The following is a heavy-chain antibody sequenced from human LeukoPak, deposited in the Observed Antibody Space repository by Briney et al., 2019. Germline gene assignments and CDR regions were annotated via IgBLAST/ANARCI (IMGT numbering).Heavy chain of an antibody. D-gene: IGHD3-3*01. CDR3: AAYVLRFLEWLWRD. J-gene: IGHJ4*02. CDR1: GYTLTELS. Sequence: VASVKVSCKVSGYTLTELSMHWVRQAPGKGLESIGGFDPEDGETIYAQKFQGRVTMTEDTSTDTAYMELSSLRSEDTAVYYCAAYVLRFLEWLWRDWGQGTLVTVSS. CDR2: FDPEDGET. V-gene: IGHV1-24*01.